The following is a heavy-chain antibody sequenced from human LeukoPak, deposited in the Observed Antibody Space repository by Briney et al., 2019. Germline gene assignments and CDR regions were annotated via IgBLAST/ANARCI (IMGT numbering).Heavy chain of an antibody. V-gene: IGHV4-59*06. CDR3: ARERRDCTNGVCYNPGGYYYYYMDV. J-gene: IGHJ6*03. Sequence: SETLSLTCTVSGGSISSYYWSWIRQPPGKGLEWIGYIYYSGSTYYNPSLKSRVTISVDTSKNQFSLKLSSVTAADTAVYYCARERRDCTNGVCYNPGGYYYYYMDVWGKGTTVTVSS. D-gene: IGHD2-8*01. CDR1: GGSISSYY. CDR2: IYYSGST.